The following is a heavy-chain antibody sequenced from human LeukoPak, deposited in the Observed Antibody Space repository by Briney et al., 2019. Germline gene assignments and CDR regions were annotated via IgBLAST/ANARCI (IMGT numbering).Heavy chain of an antibody. D-gene: IGHD6-19*01. CDR3: AKEHAVGYFDY. CDR1: GFTFSGYA. Sequence: GRSLRLSCAASGFTFSGYAMHWVRQAPGKGLEWVSAISGSGGSTYYADSVKGRFTISRDNSKNTLYLQMNSLRAEDTAVYYCAKEHAVGYFDYWGQGTLVTVSS. J-gene: IGHJ4*02. V-gene: IGHV3-23*01. CDR2: ISGSGGST.